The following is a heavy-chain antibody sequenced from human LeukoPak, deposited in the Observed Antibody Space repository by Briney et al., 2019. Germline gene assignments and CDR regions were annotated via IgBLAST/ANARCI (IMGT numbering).Heavy chain of an antibody. Sequence: GGSLRLSCAASGFTFSSYAMSWVRQAPGKGLGWVSAISGSGGSTYYADSVKGRFTISRDNAKNSLYLQMNSLRAEDTALYYCAKDSSSWYGWFDPWGQGTLVTVSS. CDR1: GFTFSSYA. CDR3: AKDSSSWYGWFDP. V-gene: IGHV3-23*01. CDR2: ISGSGGST. J-gene: IGHJ5*02. D-gene: IGHD6-13*01.